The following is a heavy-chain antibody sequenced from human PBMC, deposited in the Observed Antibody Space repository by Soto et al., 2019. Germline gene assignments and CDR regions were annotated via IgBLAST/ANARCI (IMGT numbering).Heavy chain of an antibody. CDR3: ARSNDYVWGSHHFTGYFDY. V-gene: IGHV4-31*11. CDR1: GGSISSENYY. Sequence: SGTLSLTCDVSGGSISSENYYWSWIRPHPGKGLEWIGYIYYSGTTHYNPSLKSRVTISIDTSKNQFSLRLSSVTAADTAVYYCARSNDYVWGSHHFTGYFDYWGQGALVTVSS. D-gene: IGHD3-16*02. J-gene: IGHJ4*02. CDR2: IYYSGTT.